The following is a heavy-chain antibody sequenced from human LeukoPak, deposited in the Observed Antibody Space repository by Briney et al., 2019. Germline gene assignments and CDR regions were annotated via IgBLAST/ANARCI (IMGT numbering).Heavy chain of an antibody. CDR1: GGTFSSYA. Sequence: ASVKVSCKASGGTFSSYAISWVRQAPGQGLEWMGWINTNTGNPTYAQGFTGRFVFSLDTSVSTAYLQISSLKAEDTAVYYCASDNSSSWHSFDYWGQGTLVTVSS. CDR2: INTNTGNP. D-gene: IGHD6-13*01. V-gene: IGHV7-4-1*02. CDR3: ASDNSSSWHSFDY. J-gene: IGHJ4*02.